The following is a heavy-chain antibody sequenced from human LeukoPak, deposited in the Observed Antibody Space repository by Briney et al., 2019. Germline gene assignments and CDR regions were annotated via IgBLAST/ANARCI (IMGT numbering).Heavy chain of an antibody. J-gene: IGHJ4*02. V-gene: IGHV4-34*01. CDR2: INHSGST. D-gene: IGHD3-16*01. CDR3: ARHASLRCPYDY. Sequence: SETLSLTCAVYGGSFSGYYWSWIRQPPGKGLEWIGEINHSGSTNYNPSLKSRVTISVDTSKNQFSLKLNSVTAADTAVYYCARHASLRCPYDYWGRGTLVTVSS. CDR1: GGSFSGYY.